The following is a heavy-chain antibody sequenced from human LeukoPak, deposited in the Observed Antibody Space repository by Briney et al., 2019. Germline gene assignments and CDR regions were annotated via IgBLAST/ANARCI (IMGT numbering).Heavy chain of an antibody. CDR2: ISYDGSNK. D-gene: IGHD4-17*01. J-gene: IGHJ3*02. Sequence: PGGSLRLSCAASGFTFSSYAMHWVRQAPGKGLEWVAVISYDGSNKYYADSVKGRFTISRDNSKNTLYLQMNSLRAEDTAVYYCARDRGTVTTSDAFDIWGQGTMVTVSS. CDR3: ARDRGTVTTSDAFDI. CDR1: GFTFSSYA. V-gene: IGHV3-30-3*01.